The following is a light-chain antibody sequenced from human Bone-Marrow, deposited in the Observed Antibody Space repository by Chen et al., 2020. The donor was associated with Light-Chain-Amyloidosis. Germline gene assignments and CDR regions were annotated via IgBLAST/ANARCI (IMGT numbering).Light chain of an antibody. Sequence: FILTQPHSVSESPGKTVTISCSASSGSIDTNFVQWYQQRPGSVPTIVIFEDDQRPSGVPDRVSGCNDRSSNAAALTISDLRAEDEEDDYCQYYERDNWVCGGGTKLTGL. CDR3: QYYERDNWV. CDR2: EDD. CDR1: SGSIDTNF. J-gene: IGLJ3*02. V-gene: IGLV6-57*02.